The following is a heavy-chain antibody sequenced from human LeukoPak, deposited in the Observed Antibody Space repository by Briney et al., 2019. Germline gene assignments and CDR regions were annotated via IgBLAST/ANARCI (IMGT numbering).Heavy chain of an antibody. Sequence: GSLRLSCAASGFTFSSYAMNWVRQAPGKGLEWIGYIQYRGNADYNPSLKSRVTISVDTSNNQCSLRLSSVTAADTAMYYCARVGSLTTFDWGQGTLVTVSS. V-gene: IGHV4-59*01. J-gene: IGHJ4*02. CDR2: IQYRGNA. D-gene: IGHD4-17*01. CDR1: GFTFSSYA. CDR3: ARVGSLTTFD.